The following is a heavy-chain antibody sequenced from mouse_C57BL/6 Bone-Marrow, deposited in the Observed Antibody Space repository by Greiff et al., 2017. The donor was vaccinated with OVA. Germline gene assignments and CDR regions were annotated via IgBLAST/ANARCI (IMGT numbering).Heavy chain of an antibody. CDR3: ARERSTTVVASYYFDY. D-gene: IGHD1-1*01. J-gene: IGHJ2*01. CDR1: GYTFTSYW. CDR2: INPSSGYT. Sequence: QVQLQQSGAELAKPGASVKLSCKASGYTFTSYWMHWVKQRPGQGLEWIGYINPSSGYTKYNQKFKDKATLTADKSSSTAYMQLSSLTYEDSAVYYCARERSTTVVASYYFDYWGQGTTLTVSS. V-gene: IGHV1-7*01.